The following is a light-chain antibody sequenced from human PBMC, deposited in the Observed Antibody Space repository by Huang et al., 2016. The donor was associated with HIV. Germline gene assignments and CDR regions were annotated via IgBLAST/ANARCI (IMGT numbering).Light chain of an antibody. CDR2: WAS. CDR3: QQYYSTLALT. V-gene: IGKV4-1*01. J-gene: IGKJ4*01. CDR1: QSLLYGSNNKNY. Sequence: DIVMSQSPDSLAVSLGDRATINCKSSQSLLYGSNNKNYLAWYQHRPGQPPKLLIFWASTRASGVPDRFSGSGSGTDFTLTISSLQPEDVAVYYCQQYYSTLALTFGGGTKVEVK.